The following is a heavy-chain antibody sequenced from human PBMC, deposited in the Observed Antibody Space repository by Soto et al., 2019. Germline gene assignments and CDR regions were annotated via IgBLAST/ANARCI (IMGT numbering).Heavy chain of an antibody. CDR3: ARSDCTSTSCYVVWFDP. CDR2: SSSSSSYI. CDR1: AFTFSSYI. D-gene: IGHD2-2*01. J-gene: IGHJ5*02. V-gene: IGHV3-21*01. Sequence: RGSLRLTCAASAFTFSSYIMNWVRQAPGKGLECVSSSSSSSSYIYYADSVKGRFTISRDNAKNSVYLQMNSLRAEDTAVYYCARSDCTSTSCYVVWFDPWGQGTLVTVSS.